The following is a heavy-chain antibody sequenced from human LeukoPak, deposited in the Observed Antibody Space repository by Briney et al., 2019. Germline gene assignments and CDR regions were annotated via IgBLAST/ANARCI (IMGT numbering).Heavy chain of an antibody. J-gene: IGHJ4*02. CDR3: TRGYNTASLD. CDR2: INTDGSTT. V-gene: IGHV3-74*01. Sequence: GGSLRLSCVASGFTFSRNWLHWVRQVPRKRVVWVSRINTDGSTTNYADSVKGRFTISRDNTKNTLYLQMNSLRAEDSAVYFCTRGYNTASLDWGQGTRITVAS. CDR1: GFTFSRNW. D-gene: IGHD5-18*01.